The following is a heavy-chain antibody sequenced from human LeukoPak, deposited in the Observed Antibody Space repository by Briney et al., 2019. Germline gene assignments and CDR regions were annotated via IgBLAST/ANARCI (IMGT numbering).Heavy chain of an antibody. CDR2: IKEDGSAR. CDR1: GFSFSNYW. V-gene: IGHV3-7*01. D-gene: IGHD5-18*01. Sequence: GGSLRLSCAASGFSFSNYWMSWVRQSPEKGLEWVANIKEDGSARYYADSVKGRFTISRDNSKNTLSLQVSSLRTEDTAVYYCAKDRYSYAFEYSDSWGQGTLVTVSS. CDR3: AKDRYSYAFEYSDS. J-gene: IGHJ4*02.